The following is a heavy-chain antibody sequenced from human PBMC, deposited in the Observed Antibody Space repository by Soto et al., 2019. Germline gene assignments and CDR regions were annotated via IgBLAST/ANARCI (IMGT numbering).Heavy chain of an antibody. CDR1: GSSIRNTRCH. J-gene: IGHJ3*02. V-gene: IGHV4-39*01. CDR2: IKYSGTT. D-gene: IGHD1-26*01. Sequence: SEPLSLTFTVSGSSIRNTRCHSWWIRHPLGKGLELIASIKYSGTTFYNPSLKSRVTLSVDTSKNQFALKLSSVTAAETAVYYCARHGITGSYYDAFDIWGQGTMVS. CDR3: ARHGITGSYYDAFDI.